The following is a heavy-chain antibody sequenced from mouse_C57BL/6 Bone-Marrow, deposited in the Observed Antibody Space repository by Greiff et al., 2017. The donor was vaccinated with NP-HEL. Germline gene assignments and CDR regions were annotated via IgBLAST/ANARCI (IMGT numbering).Heavy chain of an antibody. V-gene: IGHV1-50*01. J-gene: IGHJ2*01. D-gene: IGHD1-1*01. CDR1: GYTFTSYW. CDR3: ARKITTVED. CDR2: IDPSDSYT. Sequence: QVQLQQPGAELVKPGASVKLSCKASGYTFTSYWMQWVKQRPGQGLEWIGEIDPSDSYTNYNQKFKGKATLTVDTSSSIAYMQLSSLTSEDSAVYYCARKITTVEDWGQGTTLTVSS.